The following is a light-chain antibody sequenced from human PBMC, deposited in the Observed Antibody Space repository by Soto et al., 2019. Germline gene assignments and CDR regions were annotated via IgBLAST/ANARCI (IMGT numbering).Light chain of an antibody. CDR1: QSISNY. J-gene: IGKJ4*01. Sequence: DMEMTQSPSFLSASVGDRVTITCRASQSISNYLNWYQHKPGKVPKHQIYAASSLQSGVPTRFSGSGSGTDFTLTINSLQPEDFATCYCQQSYGTPLTFGGGTKIEIK. CDR3: QQSYGTPLT. V-gene: IGKV1-39*01. CDR2: AAS.